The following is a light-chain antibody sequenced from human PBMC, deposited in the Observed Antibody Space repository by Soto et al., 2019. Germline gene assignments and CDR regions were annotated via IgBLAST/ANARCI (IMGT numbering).Light chain of an antibody. CDR3: FSSAGSYTAV. Sequence: QSALTQPRSVSGSPGQSVTICCTGTSSDVGGYSYVSWYQQHPGKAPKLMIYDVKTRPSGIPERFSGSKSGNTASLTISGLHAEDEADYYCFSSAGSYTAVFGNRTKLTVL. J-gene: IGLJ1*01. V-gene: IGLV2-11*01. CDR2: DVK. CDR1: SSDVGGYSY.